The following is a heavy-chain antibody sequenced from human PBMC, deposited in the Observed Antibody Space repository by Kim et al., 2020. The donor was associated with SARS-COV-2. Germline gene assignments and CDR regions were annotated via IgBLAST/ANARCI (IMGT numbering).Heavy chain of an antibody. J-gene: IGHJ5*02. CDR1: GFTFSSYE. Sequence: GGSLRLSCAASGFTFSSYEMNWVRQAPGKGLEWVSYISSSGSTIYYADSVKGRFTISRDNAKNSLYLQMNSLRAEDTAVYYCARESACSGGSCPGINWFDPWGQGTLVTVSS. CDR3: ARESACSGGSCPGINWFDP. D-gene: IGHD2-15*01. CDR2: ISSSGSTI. V-gene: IGHV3-48*03.